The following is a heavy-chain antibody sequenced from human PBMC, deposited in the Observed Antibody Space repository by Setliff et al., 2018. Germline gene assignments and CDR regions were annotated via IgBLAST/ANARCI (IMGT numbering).Heavy chain of an antibody. CDR1: GASISSYY. J-gene: IGHJ5*02. D-gene: IGHD2-2*01. V-gene: IGHV4-59*12. CDR2: IYYGGTT. Sequence: SETLSLTCTVSGASISSYYWSWIRQPPGKGPEWIGYIYYGGTTNYNPSLKSRVTISVDTSKNQFSLKLISVTAADAAVYYCARGYCSSAACFFAGWFDPWGQGTLVTVSS. CDR3: ARGYCSSAACFFAGWFDP.